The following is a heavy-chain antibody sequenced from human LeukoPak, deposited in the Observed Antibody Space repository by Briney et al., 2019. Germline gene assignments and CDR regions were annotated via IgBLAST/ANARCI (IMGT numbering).Heavy chain of an antibody. V-gene: IGHV4-39*01. J-gene: IGHJ4*02. D-gene: IGHD3-9*01. Sequence: SETLSLTCSVSGGSISDTTYFWGWIRQPPGKGLEWIGSIYSSGSTYYNPSLKSRVTVSIDTSRNQFSLKLTSVAAAETAVYYCGKFGYYDILSGYLYFFDYWGQGTLVTVSS. CDR2: IYSSGST. CDR3: GKFGYYDILSGYLYFFDY. CDR1: GGSISDTTYF.